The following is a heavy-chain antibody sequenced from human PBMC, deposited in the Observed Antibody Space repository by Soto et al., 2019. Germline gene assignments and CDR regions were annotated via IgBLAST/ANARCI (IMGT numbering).Heavy chain of an antibody. Sequence: HPGGSLRLSCAASGFTFSSYWMSWVRQAPGKGLEWVANIKQDGSEKYYVDSVKGRFTISRDNAKNSLYLQMNSLRAEDTAVYYCARDRHQYGDPSDAFDIWGQGTMVTVSS. V-gene: IGHV3-7*01. CDR1: GFTFSSYW. J-gene: IGHJ3*02. CDR2: IKQDGSEK. D-gene: IGHD4-17*01. CDR3: ARDRHQYGDPSDAFDI.